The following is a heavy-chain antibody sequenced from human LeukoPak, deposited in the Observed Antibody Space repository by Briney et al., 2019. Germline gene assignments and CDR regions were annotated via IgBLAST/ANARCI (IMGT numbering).Heavy chain of an antibody. V-gene: IGHV3-48*04. CDR2: ISSGSNTI. Sequence: GGSLRLSCAASGFTFSSYSINWVRQAPGKGLEWVSYISSGSNTIYYADSVKGRFTISRDNAKNSLFLQMNSLRAEDTAVYYCARGPLSGGYWGNNYYYMDVWGKGTTVTVSS. J-gene: IGHJ6*03. D-gene: IGHD1-26*01. CDR3: ARGPLSGGYWGNNYYYMDV. CDR1: GFTFSSYS.